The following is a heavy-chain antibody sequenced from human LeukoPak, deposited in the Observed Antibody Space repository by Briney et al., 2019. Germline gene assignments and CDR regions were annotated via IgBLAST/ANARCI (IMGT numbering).Heavy chain of an antibody. CDR2: IRYDESNK. Sequence: PGGSLRLSCAASGFTFTSYDMHWVRQAPGKGLEWVAFIRYDESNKYYADSVKGRFTISRDNSKNTLYLQMNSLRAEDTAVYYCAKVGVVVGATINYYYYYMDVWGKGTTVTVSS. CDR1: GFTFTSYD. CDR3: AKVGVVVGATINYYYYYMDV. V-gene: IGHV3-30*02. J-gene: IGHJ6*03. D-gene: IGHD1-26*01.